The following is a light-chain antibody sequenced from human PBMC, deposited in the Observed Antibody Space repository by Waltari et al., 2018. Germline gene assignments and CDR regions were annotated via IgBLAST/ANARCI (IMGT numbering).Light chain of an antibody. CDR1: SSDIGGYNY. CDR2: DVS. CDR3: SSYITSSTLEL. V-gene: IGLV2-14*03. J-gene: IGLJ2*01. Sequence: QSALTQPASVSGSPGQSITISCTGTSSDIGGYNYVSWYQQPPGKAPKLIIYDVSNRPSVVSNRFSGSKAGNTASLTISGLQAEDETDYYCSSYITSSTLELFGGGTSLTVL.